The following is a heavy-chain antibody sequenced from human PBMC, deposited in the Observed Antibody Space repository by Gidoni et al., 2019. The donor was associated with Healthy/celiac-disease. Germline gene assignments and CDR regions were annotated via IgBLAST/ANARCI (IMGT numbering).Heavy chain of an antibody. CDR3: ARCETYYDPFDY. V-gene: IGHV3-74*01. Sequence: EVQLVESGGGLVQPGGSLRLSCAASGFTFRTYWIYWVRQAPGKGLVWVARINSDGTTTNYADSVKGRFTISRDNARNTVFLQMRSVRAEDAAVYYCARCETYYDPFDYWGQGTLVTVSS. J-gene: IGHJ4*02. CDR1: GFTFRTYW. CDR2: INSDGTTT. D-gene: IGHD1-26*01.